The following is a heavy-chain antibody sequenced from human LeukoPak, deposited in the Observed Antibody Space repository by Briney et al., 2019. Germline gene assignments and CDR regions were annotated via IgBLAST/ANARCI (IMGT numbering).Heavy chain of an antibody. V-gene: IGHV3-48*04. D-gene: IGHD2-2*01. CDR3: AKDREDIVVVPAAEGLEN. J-gene: IGHJ4*02. CDR1: GFTFSSYS. CDR2: ISSSSSTV. Sequence: PGGSLRLSCAASGFTFSSYSMNWVRQAPGKGLEWVSFISSSSSTVFYADSVKGRFTISRDNATKSLYLQMNSLRAEDTAVYYCAKDREDIVVVPAAEGLENWGQGTLVTVSS.